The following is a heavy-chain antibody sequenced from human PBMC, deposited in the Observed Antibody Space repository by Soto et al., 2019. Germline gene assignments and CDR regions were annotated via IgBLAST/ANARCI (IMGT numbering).Heavy chain of an antibody. CDR1: GFTFSSYA. CDR2: ISGSGGST. Sequence: GGSLRLSCAASGFTFSSYAMSWVRQAPGKGLEWVSAISGSGGSTYYADSVKGRFTISRDNSKNTLYLQMNSLRAEDTAVYYCAKQYYYDSSGYLDYWGQGTLVTVSS. J-gene: IGHJ4*02. D-gene: IGHD3-22*01. CDR3: AKQYYYDSSGYLDY. V-gene: IGHV3-23*01.